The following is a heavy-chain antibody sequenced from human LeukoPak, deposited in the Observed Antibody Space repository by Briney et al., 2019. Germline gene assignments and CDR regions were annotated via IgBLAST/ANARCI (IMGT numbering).Heavy chain of an antibody. Sequence: PGGSLRLSCAASGFTFSIYWMHWVRQAPGKGLVWVSRINSDGSSTSYADSVKGRFTISRDNAKNTLYLQMNSLRAEDTAVYYCARESYASWYYYYYMDVWGKGTTVTVSS. J-gene: IGHJ6*03. CDR3: ARESYASWYYYYYMDV. CDR1: GFTFSIYW. V-gene: IGHV3-74*01. CDR2: INSDGSST. D-gene: IGHD2-2*01.